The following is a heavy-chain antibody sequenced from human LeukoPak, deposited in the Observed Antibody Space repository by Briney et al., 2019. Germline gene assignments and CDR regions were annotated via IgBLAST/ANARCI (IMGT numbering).Heavy chain of an antibody. V-gene: IGHV4-34*01. CDR3: ARVGPTVLVVYAYWFDP. CDR2: INHSGST. D-gene: IGHD2-8*02. J-gene: IGHJ5*02. CDR1: GGSFSGYY. Sequence: PSETLSLTCAVYGGSFSGYYWSWIRQPPGKGLEWIGEINHSGSTNYNPSLKSRVTISVDTSKNQFSLKLSSVTAADTAVYYCARVGPTVLVVYAYWFDPWGQGTLVTVSS.